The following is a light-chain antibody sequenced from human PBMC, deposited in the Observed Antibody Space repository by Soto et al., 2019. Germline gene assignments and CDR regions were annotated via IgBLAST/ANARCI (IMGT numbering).Light chain of an antibody. CDR1: QSISSW. V-gene: IGKV1-5*01. J-gene: IGKJ2*01. CDR2: DAS. Sequence: DIQMTQSPSTLSASVGDRFTITCRASQSISSWLAWYQQKPGKAPKLLIYDASSLESGVPSRFSGSGSGTEFTLTISSLQPDDFATYYCQQYNSYSEYTFGQGTKLEIK. CDR3: QQYNSYSEYT.